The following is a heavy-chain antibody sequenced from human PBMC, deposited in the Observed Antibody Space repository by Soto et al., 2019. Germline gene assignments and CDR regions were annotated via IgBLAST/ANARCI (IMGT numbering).Heavy chain of an antibody. Sequence: GGSLRLSCAASGFTFDDYAMHWVRQAPGKGLEWVSGISWNSDNIGCADSVKGRFTISRDNVKNSLYLQMNSLRAEDTALYYCAKDLYSNYGDAFDIWGQGTMVTVSS. CDR3: AKDLYSNYGDAFDI. D-gene: IGHD4-4*01. J-gene: IGHJ3*02. CDR1: GFTFDDYA. V-gene: IGHV3-9*01. CDR2: ISWNSDNI.